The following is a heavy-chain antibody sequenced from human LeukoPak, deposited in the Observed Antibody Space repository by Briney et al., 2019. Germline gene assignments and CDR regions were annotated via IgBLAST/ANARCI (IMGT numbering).Heavy chain of an antibody. CDR3: ARWGGVPAAFDY. Sequence: SETLSLTCTVSGGSISSGDYYWSWIRQPPGKGLEWIGYIYYSGSTYYNPSLKSRVTISVDTSKNQFSLKLSSVTAADTAVYYCARWGGVPAAFDYWGQGTLVTVSS. D-gene: IGHD2-2*01. V-gene: IGHV4-30-4*01. CDR2: IYYSGST. J-gene: IGHJ4*02. CDR1: GGSISSGDYY.